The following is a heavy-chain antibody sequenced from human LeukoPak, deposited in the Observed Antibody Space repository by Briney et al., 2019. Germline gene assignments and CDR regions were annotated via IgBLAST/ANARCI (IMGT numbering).Heavy chain of an antibody. J-gene: IGHJ5*02. CDR2: IYYSGST. CDR3: ARDGINWFDP. Sequence: SETLSLTCSASGGSISSSSYYWGWIRQPPGKGLEWIGSIYYSGSTYYNPSLKSRVTISVDTSKNQFSLKLSSVTAADTAVYYCARDGINWFDPWGQGTLVTVSS. V-gene: IGHV4-39*07. CDR1: GGSISSSSYY. D-gene: IGHD1-26*01.